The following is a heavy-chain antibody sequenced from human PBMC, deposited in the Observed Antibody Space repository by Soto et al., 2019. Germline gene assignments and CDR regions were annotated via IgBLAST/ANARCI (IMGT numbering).Heavy chain of an antibody. CDR3: AKRALMATISYFDY. D-gene: IGHD5-12*01. J-gene: IGHJ4*02. CDR1: GCTVSSYA. V-gene: IGHV1-69*06. Sequence: SVKVSCKASGCTVSSYAISCVRQAPGQGLEWMGGIIPIFGTANYAQKFQGRVTITADKSTSTAYMELSSLRSEDTAVYYCAKRALMATISYFDYWVQGTLVTVSS. CDR2: IIPIFGTA.